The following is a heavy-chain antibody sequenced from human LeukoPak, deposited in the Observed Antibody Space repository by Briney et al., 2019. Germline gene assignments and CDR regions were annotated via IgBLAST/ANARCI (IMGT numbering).Heavy chain of an antibody. CDR2: IYSGGYT. CDR3: ARDLDYYDSSGPVY. J-gene: IGHJ4*02. V-gene: IGHV3-53*01. D-gene: IGHD3-22*01. CDR1: GFTVSSNY. Sequence: PGGSLRLSCAASGFTVSSNYMSWVRQAPGKGLEWVSVIYSGGYTYYADSVKGRFTISRDNAKNSLYLQMNSLRAEDTAVYYWARDLDYYDSSGPVYWGQGTLVTVSS.